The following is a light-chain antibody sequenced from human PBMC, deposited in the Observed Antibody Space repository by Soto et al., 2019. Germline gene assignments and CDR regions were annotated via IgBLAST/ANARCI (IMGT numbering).Light chain of an antibody. CDR1: SSNIGSNP. J-gene: IGLJ2*01. CDR3: AAWDDSLNGVV. V-gene: IGLV1-44*01. Sequence: QPVLTQPPSASGTPGQRVTISCSGSSSNIGSNPVNWYQQLPGTAPKLLIYTNNQRPSGVPDRFSGSKSGTSASLAISGLQSEDEADYYCAAWDDSLNGVVFGGGTQLTVL. CDR2: TNN.